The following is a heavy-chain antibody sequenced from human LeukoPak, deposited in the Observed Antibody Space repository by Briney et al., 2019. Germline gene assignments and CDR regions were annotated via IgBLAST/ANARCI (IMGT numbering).Heavy chain of an antibody. CDR2: IIPIFGTA. J-gene: IGHJ4*02. V-gene: IGHV1-69*05. D-gene: IGHD3-3*01. CDR1: GGTFSSYA. CDR3: ARDPSRVLRFLEWPYYFDY. Sequence: SVKVSCKASGGTFSSYAISWVRQAPGQGLEWMGGIIPIFGTANYAQKFQGRVTITTDESTSTAYMELSSLRSEDTAVYYCARDPSRVLRFLEWPYYFDYWGQGTLVTVSS.